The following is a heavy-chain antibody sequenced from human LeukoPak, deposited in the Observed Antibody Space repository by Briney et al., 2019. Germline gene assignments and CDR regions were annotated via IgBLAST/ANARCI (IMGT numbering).Heavy chain of an antibody. Sequence: GGSLRLSCAASGFTFSTYAVNWVRQAPGKGLEWVSAISGSGGSTYYADSVKGRFTISRDNSKNTVYPQMSTLRAEDTAVYYCVKEGGLGYTYGFDYWGQGTLVTVSS. V-gene: IGHV3-23*01. J-gene: IGHJ4*02. D-gene: IGHD5-18*01. CDR1: GFTFSTYA. CDR2: ISGSGGST. CDR3: VKEGGLGYTYGFDY.